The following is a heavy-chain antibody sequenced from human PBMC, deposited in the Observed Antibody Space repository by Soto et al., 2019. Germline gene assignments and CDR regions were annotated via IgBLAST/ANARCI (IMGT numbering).Heavy chain of an antibody. V-gene: IGHV1-69*13. D-gene: IGHD1-26*01. J-gene: IGHJ4*02. CDR3: ARDSGSYYPEFDY. CDR2: IIPIFGTA. Sequence: SGKVSCKASGGTFSSYAISWVRQAPGQGLEWMGGIIPIFGTANYAQKFQGRVTITADESTSTAYMELSSLRSEDTAVYYCARDSGSYYPEFDYWGQGTLVTVSS. CDR1: GGTFSSYA.